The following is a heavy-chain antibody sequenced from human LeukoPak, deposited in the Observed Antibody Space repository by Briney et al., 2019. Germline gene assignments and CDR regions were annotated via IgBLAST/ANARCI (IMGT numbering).Heavy chain of an antibody. D-gene: IGHD3-10*01. J-gene: IGHJ4*02. CDR1: GSTFSSYD. V-gene: IGHV1-8*02. CDR3: ARGPYGTGSHFDF. CDR2: MNPNSGDT. Sequence: ASVKVSCKASGSTFSSYDINWVRQATGQGLEWMRWMNPNSGDTGCTQRFQGRVTMTRDTSISTAYMELSSLRSEDTAVYYCARGPYGTGSHFDFWGQGTLVTVSS.